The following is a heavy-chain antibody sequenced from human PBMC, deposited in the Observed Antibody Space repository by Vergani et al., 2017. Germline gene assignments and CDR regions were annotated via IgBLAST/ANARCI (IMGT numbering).Heavy chain of an antibody. J-gene: IGHJ4*02. Sequence: DVHLAESGGGFFQPGGSLRLSCSASGFSFNSYWMHWVRQVPGKGLLWVSRIKSDGSITAYADSVKGRFTISRDNAQNTLYLQMNSLRVEDTGVYHCVRDRGLCAGGRCYTEAWDYWGQGTPVTVSS. D-gene: IGHD2-2*02. CDR2: IKSDGSIT. V-gene: IGHV3-74*03. CDR1: GFSFNSYW. CDR3: VRDRGLCAGGRCYTEAWDY.